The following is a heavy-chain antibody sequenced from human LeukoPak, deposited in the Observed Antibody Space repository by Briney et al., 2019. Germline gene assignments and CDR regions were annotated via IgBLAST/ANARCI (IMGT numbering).Heavy chain of an antibody. CDR1: GFTFSSYA. D-gene: IGHD5-18*01. Sequence: GGSLRISCAASGFTFSSYAINWVRQAPGKGLEWVSVISGSGGSTDYADSVKGRFTISRDNAKNTLYLQMNSLRAEDTAVYYCTRDPHGYWWFDPWGQGTLVTVSS. CDR2: ISGSGGST. CDR3: TRDPHGYWWFDP. V-gene: IGHV3-23*01. J-gene: IGHJ5*02.